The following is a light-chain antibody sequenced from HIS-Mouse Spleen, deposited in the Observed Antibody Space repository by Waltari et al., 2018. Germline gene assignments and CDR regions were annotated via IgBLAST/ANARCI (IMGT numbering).Light chain of an antibody. Sequence: AIRMTQSPSSFSASRGDRVTITCRASQGISSYLAWYQQKPGKAPKLLIYAASTLQSGVPSRFSGSGSGTDFTLTISCLQSEDFATYYCQQYYSYPQTFGQGTKLEIK. CDR2: AAS. CDR3: QQYYSYPQT. V-gene: IGKV1-8*01. CDR1: QGISSY. J-gene: IGKJ2*01.